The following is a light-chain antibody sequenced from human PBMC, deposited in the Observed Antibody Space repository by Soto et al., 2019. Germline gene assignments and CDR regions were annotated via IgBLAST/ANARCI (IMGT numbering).Light chain of an antibody. J-gene: IGKJ1*01. V-gene: IGKV3-20*01. CDR3: QQYGTSPQT. CDR1: QSVSTNY. Sequence: ILLTQSPGTVSLSPGERATXXXXXSQSVSTNYLAWYQQKPGQAPRLLIYRTSTRATGIPDRFSGGGSGTDFTLTISRLAPEDFAVYYCQQYGTSPQTFGQGTKVDIK. CDR2: RTS.